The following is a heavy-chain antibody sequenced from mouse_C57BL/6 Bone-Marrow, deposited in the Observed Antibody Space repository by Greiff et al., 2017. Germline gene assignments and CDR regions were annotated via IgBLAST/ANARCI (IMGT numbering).Heavy chain of an antibody. Sequence: VQLQQPGAELVKPGASVKLSCKASGYTFTSYWMQWVKQRPGQGLEWIGEIDPSDSYTNYNQKFKGKATLTVDTSSSTAYMQLSSLTSEDSAVYYCANLRRMDYWGQGTSVTVSS. CDR2: IDPSDSYT. CDR3: ANLRRMDY. CDR1: GYTFTSYW. J-gene: IGHJ4*01. V-gene: IGHV1-50*01. D-gene: IGHD2-12*01.